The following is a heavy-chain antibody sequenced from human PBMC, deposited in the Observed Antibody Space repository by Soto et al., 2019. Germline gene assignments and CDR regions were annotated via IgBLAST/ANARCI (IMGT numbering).Heavy chain of an antibody. V-gene: IGHV3-30*03. D-gene: IGHD2-21*01. J-gene: IGHJ6*01. Sequence: QVQLVESGGGVVQPGRSLRLSCEVSGFAFNTSGMYWVRQSPGRGLECVAVISYDGNTQYYAESLKGRFTISRDNSKNTLFLNMNRLRSEDTAVYYCATKVRVKNYYYYRMDTWGQVTLVNVSS. CDR1: GFAFNTSG. CDR3: ATKVRVKNYYYYRMDT. CDR2: ISYDGNTQ.